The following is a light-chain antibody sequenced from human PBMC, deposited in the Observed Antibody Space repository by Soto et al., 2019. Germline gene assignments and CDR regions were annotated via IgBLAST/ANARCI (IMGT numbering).Light chain of an antibody. Sequence: DVVMTQSPLSLPVTLGQPASISCRSNQSLVYGDGNTYLNWFQQRPDQSPRRLIYKLSNRDSGVPDRFSGSGSGTDFTLKISRVEAEDVGVYYCMQGTHWPPTFGQGTKVEIK. J-gene: IGKJ1*01. V-gene: IGKV2-30*01. CDR3: MQGTHWPPT. CDR2: KLS. CDR1: QSLVYGDGNTY.